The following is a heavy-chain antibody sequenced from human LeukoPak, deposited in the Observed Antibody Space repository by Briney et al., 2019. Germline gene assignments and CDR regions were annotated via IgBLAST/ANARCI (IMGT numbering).Heavy chain of an antibody. CDR1: GFTFNIFG. V-gene: IGHV3-21*01. D-gene: IGHD2-15*01. J-gene: IGHJ4*02. CDR2: ISSDATHI. Sequence: GGSLRLSCAASGFTFNIFGMNWVRQAPGKGLEWVSSISSDATHIYYADSVKGRFTISRDNARNSLFLEMNSLRAEDTAVYYCTRDGSGSGDCWGQGTPVTVSS. CDR3: TRDGSGSGDC.